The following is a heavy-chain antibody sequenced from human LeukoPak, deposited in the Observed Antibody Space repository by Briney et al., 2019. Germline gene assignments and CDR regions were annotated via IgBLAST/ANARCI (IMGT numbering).Heavy chain of an antibody. CDR1: GYSFASYW. Sequence: GESLKISCKGSGYSFASYWIAWVRQMPGKGLEWMGIIYPGDSDTRYSPSFQGPATISADKSISTAYLQWSSLKASDTAMYYCARAITGTTQVGAFDIWGQGTMVTVSS. D-gene: IGHD1-20*01. J-gene: IGHJ3*02. V-gene: IGHV5-51*01. CDR2: IYPGDSDT. CDR3: ARAITGTTQVGAFDI.